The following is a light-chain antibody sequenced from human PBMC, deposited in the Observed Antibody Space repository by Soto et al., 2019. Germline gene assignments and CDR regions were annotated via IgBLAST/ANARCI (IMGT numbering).Light chain of an antibody. Sequence: IQLTQSPSNLFGFVGDIVTITCRASQTISSWLAWYQQKPGKAPKLLIYKASTLKSGVPSRFSGSGSGTEFTLTISSLQPDDFATYYCQHYNSYSEAFGQGTKVDIK. CDR3: QHYNSYSEA. CDR2: KAS. J-gene: IGKJ1*01. V-gene: IGKV1-5*03. CDR1: QTISSW.